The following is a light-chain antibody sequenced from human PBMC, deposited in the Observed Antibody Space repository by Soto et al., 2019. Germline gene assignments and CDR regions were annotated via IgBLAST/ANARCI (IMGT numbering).Light chain of an antibody. J-gene: IGKJ3*01. V-gene: IGKV1-5*03. CDR2: KAS. CDR3: PHYNCDSRS. Sequence: DIQMTQSPSTLSASVGDRVTITCRASQSIDNWLAWYQQKPGKAPKLLIYKASSLKSGIPSKFYGSGCGTGFTVSTNTLQTDDWRNDESPHYNCDSRSFG. CDR1: QSIDNW.